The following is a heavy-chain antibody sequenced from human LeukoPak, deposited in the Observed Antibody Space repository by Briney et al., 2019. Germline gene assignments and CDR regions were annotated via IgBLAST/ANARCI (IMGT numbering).Heavy chain of an antibody. CDR1: GGTFSSYA. V-gene: IGHV1-69*04. D-gene: IGHD3-16*02. J-gene: IGHJ4*02. CDR2: IIPILGIA. CDR3: AKDRLYMGSFDY. Sequence: SVKVSCKASGGTFSSYAISWVRQAPGQGLGWMGRIIPILGIANYAQKFQGRVTITADKSTSTAYMELSSLRAEDTAVYYCAKDRLYMGSFDYWGQGTLVTVSS.